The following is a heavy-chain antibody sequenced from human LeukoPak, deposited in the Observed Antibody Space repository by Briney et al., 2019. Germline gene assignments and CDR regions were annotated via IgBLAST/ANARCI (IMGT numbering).Heavy chain of an antibody. CDR2: IYPGESDT. CDR3: ARRVGYSYSNWFDP. Sequence: EALQISCKGSGYSFTSYWIGWVRRMPGKGLEGMGIIYPGESDTRYSPSFQGPVTISADKSISTAYLQSSSLKASDTAMYYCARRVGYSYSNWFDPWGQGTLVTVSS. CDR1: GYSFTSYW. J-gene: IGHJ5*02. D-gene: IGHD5-18*01. V-gene: IGHV5-51*01.